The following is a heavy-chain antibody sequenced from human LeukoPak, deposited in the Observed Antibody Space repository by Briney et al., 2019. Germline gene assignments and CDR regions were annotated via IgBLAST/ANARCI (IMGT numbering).Heavy chain of an antibody. V-gene: IGHV4-30-2*05. D-gene: IGHD3-10*01. J-gene: IGHJ6*02. CDR2: IYHSGST. CDR1: GGSISSNNYY. Sequence: SETLSLTCTVSGGSISSNNYYWSWIRQPPGKGLEWIGYIYHSGSTYYNPSLKSRVTISVDMSKNQFSLNLSSVTAADTAVYYCAREVVGFGELATYGMDVWGQGTTVTVPS. CDR3: AREVVGFGELATYGMDV.